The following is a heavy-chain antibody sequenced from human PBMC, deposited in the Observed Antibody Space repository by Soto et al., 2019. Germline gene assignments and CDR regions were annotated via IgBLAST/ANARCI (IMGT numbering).Heavy chain of an antibody. J-gene: IGHJ4*02. V-gene: IGHV4-34*01. CDR3: ARGGRDWNYVRGYAY. Sequence: SETLSLTCAVYGGSFSGYYWSWIRQPPGKGLEWIGEINHSGSTNYNPSLKSRVIISVDTSKNQFSLKLTSMTAADAAIYYCARGGRDWNYVRGYAYWGQGTLVTVSS. CDR2: INHSGST. D-gene: IGHD1-7*01. CDR1: GGSFSGYY.